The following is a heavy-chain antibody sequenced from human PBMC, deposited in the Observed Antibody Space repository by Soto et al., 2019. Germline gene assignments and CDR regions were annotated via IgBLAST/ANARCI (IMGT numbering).Heavy chain of an antibody. CDR3: ASYQQSYAFDI. J-gene: IGHJ3*02. V-gene: IGHV4-30-2*05. Sequence: SETLSLTCAVSGGSISSGGYSWSWIRQPPGKGLEWIGYIYHSESTSYNPSLKSRVTISVDTSKNQFSLKLSSVTAADTAVYYCASYQQSYAFDIWGQGTMVTV. CDR2: IYHSEST. D-gene: IGHD2-2*01. CDR1: GGSISSGGYS.